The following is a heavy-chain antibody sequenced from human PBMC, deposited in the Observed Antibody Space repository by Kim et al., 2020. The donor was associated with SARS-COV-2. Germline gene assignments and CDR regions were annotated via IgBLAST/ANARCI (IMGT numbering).Heavy chain of an antibody. V-gene: IGHV3-74*01. CDR2: T. J-gene: IGHJ6*02. Sequence: TGDAGSVKGRFTISRDNVKNTVYLQMNSLRAEDTALYYCTRGGDGMDVWGQGTTVTVSS. CDR3: TRGGDGMDV.